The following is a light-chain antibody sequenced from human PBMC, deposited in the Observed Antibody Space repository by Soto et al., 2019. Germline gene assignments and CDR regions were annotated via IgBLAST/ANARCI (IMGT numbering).Light chain of an antibody. Sequence: DIVMTQSPDSLAVSLGERATINCKSSQSVVYSSNDQNYLAWYQQKPGQPPKLLISWASTRESGVPDRFSGSGSGIDFILTISSLQAEDVAIYYCQQHYSAPLTFGGGTKVDIK. V-gene: IGKV4-1*01. CDR2: WAS. CDR3: QQHYSAPLT. CDR1: QSVVYSSNDQNY. J-gene: IGKJ4*01.